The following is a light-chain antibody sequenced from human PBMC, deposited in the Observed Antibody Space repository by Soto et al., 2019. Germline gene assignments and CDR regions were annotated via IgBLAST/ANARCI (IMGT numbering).Light chain of an antibody. CDR2: LNSDGSH. CDR1: SGHSSYA. Sequence: QSVLTQSPSASASLGASVKLTCTLSSGHSSYAIAWHQQQPEKGPRYLMNLNSDGSHSKGDGIPDRFSGSNSGAERYLTISSLQSEDEADYYCQTWSAGIQVFGGGTKVTVL. J-gene: IGLJ3*02. CDR3: QTWSAGIQV. V-gene: IGLV4-69*01.